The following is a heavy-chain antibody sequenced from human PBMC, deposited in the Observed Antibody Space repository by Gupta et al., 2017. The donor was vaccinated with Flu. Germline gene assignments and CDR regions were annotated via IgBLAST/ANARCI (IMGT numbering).Heavy chain of an antibody. D-gene: IGHD2-15*01. J-gene: IGHJ6*02. Sequence: QVQLQQWGAGLLKPSETLSLTCAVYGGSFSGYYWRWIRQPPGKGLEWIGEINHSGSTNYNPSLKSRVTISVDTSKNQFSLKLSSGTAADTAVYYCARGLGYCSGGSCYRGYYYYGMDVWGQGTTVTVSS. CDR1: GGSFSGYY. V-gene: IGHV4-34*01. CDR3: ARGLGYCSGGSCYRGYYYYGMDV. CDR2: INHSGST.